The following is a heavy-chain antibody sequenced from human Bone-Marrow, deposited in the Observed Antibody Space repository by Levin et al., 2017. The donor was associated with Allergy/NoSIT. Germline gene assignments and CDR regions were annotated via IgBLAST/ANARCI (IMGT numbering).Heavy chain of an antibody. CDR3: ARPRGVVVVPAATVGWFDP. D-gene: IGHD2-2*01. Sequence: SQTLSLTCTVSGGSISSSSYYWGWIRQPPGTGLEWIGSIYYSGSTYYNPSLKSRVTISVDTSKNQFSLKLSSVTAADTAVYYCARPRGVVVVPAATVGWFDPWGQGTLVTVSS. CDR1: GGSISSSSYY. J-gene: IGHJ5*02. V-gene: IGHV4-39*01. CDR2: IYYSGST.